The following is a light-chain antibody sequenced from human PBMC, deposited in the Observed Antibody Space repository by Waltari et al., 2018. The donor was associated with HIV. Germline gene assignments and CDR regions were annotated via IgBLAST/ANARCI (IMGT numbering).Light chain of an antibody. CDR2: AAS. Sequence: EIVLTQSPGTLSLSSGERATLSCRASQSIRSTSLAWYQQKPAQAPSLLIYAASSRATGIPDRFSGSGSGTDFTLTISRLEPEDFAVYYCQQYGGSPITFGQGTRLEIK. CDR1: QSIRSTS. CDR3: QQYGGSPIT. J-gene: IGKJ5*01. V-gene: IGKV3-20*01.